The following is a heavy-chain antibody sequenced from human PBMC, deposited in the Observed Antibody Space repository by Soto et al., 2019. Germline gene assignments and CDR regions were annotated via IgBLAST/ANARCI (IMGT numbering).Heavy chain of an antibody. V-gene: IGHV4-39*07. Sequence: SETLSLTCTVSGGSVSSSSYYWGWVRQPPGKGLEWIGKINHSGSTNYNPSLKSRVTISVDTSKNQFSLKLSSVTAADTAVYYCARVVVPAANSNYYYYYMDVWGKGTTVTVSS. J-gene: IGHJ6*03. CDR1: GGSVSSSSYY. CDR2: INHSGST. CDR3: ARVVVPAANSNYYYYYMDV. D-gene: IGHD2-2*01.